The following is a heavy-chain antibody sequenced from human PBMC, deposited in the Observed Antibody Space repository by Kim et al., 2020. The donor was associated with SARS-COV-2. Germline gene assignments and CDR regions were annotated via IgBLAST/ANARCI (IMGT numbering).Heavy chain of an antibody. Sequence: KFRGRVTMTRDTSTSTVYMELSSLRSEDTAVYYCARGFGMVDYYYYGMDVWGQGTTVTVSS. J-gene: IGHJ6*02. D-gene: IGHD2-15*01. CDR3: ARGFGMVDYYYYGMDV. V-gene: IGHV1-46*01.